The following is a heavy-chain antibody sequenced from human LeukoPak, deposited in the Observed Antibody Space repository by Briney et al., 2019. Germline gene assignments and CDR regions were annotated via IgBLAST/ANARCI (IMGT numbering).Heavy chain of an antibody. V-gene: IGHV1-2*02. CDR2: INLNSGGT. J-gene: IGHJ4*02. CDR3: SRGVLLWFGPSGG. Sequence: ASVKVSFKASGSTFTYYYIHWVRQPPGPGLEWMGWINLNSGGTKYEQKFQGRVTMTRHTYISTAYMELSSLRADDTAFYFCSRGVLLWFGPSGGWGQGTLFTVSS. D-gene: IGHD3-10*01. CDR1: GSTFTYYY.